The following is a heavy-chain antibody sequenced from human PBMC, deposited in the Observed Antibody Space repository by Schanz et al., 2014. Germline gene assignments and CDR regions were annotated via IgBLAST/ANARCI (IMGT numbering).Heavy chain of an antibody. Sequence: EVQLVESGGGLIQPGGSLRLSCASSGFSFTTYAMSWVRQAPGKGLEWVSAISGSGGSTYYADSVKGRFTISRDNSKNSLYLQMNSLRAEDTAVYYCARIGGSVFDYWAQGTLVTVSS. J-gene: IGHJ4*02. V-gene: IGHV3-23*04. CDR2: ISGSGGST. CDR3: ARIGGSVFDY. D-gene: IGHD3-10*01. CDR1: GFSFTTYA.